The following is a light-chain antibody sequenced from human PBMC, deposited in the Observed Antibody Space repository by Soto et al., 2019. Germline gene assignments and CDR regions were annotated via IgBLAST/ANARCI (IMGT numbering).Light chain of an antibody. Sequence: DIQMTQSPSTLSASVGDRVTNTCRASQSISSWLAWYQQKPGKAPKLLIYDASSLESGGPSRFSGSGSGTEFTLTISSLQPDDFATYYCQQYNSYSWTFGQGTKVDIK. CDR2: DAS. CDR1: QSISSW. CDR3: QQYNSYSWT. J-gene: IGKJ1*01. V-gene: IGKV1-5*01.